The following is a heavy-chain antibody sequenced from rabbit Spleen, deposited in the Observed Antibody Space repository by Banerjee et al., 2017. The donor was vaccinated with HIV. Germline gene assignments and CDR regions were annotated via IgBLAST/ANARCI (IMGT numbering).Heavy chain of an antibody. V-gene: IGHV1S40*01. CDR1: GVSFSFSSY. J-gene: IGHJ6*01. CDR3: ARDSGSSFSSYGMDL. Sequence: QSLEESGGDLVKPGASLTLTCTASGVSFSFSSYMCWVRQAPGKGLEWIACIDIGSSGFTYFATWAKGRFTCSKTSSTTVDLKMTSLTVADTATYFCARDSGSSFSSYGMDLWGPGTLVTVS. CDR2: IDIGSSGFT. D-gene: IGHD8-1*01.